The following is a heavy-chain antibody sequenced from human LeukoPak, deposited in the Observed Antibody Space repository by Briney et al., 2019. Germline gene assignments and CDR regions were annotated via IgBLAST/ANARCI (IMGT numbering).Heavy chain of an antibody. J-gene: IGHJ3*02. Sequence: SETLSLTCTVSGGSISGFYWSWIRQPPGKGLEWIGYIYYSGSTKYNPSLKSRVTISIDTSKNQFSLKLSSVTAADTAVYYCARSYGYSDGFDIWGQGTMVTVSS. D-gene: IGHD5-18*01. CDR1: GGSISGFY. CDR2: IYYSGST. V-gene: IGHV4-59*01. CDR3: ARSYGYSDGFDI.